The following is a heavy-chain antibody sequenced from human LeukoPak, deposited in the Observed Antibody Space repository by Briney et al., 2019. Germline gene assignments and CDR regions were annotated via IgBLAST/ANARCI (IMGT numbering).Heavy chain of an antibody. CDR1: GFTFSDYY. Sequence: KPGGSLRLSCAASGFTFSDYYMSWIRQAPGKGLEWVSYISSSSSYTNYADSVKGRFTISRDNAKNPLYLQMNSLRAEDTAVYYCARDRALRYFDWLSQGPSNYYYGMDVWGQGTTVTVSS. CDR3: ARDRALRYFDWLSQGPSNYYYGMDV. D-gene: IGHD3-9*01. J-gene: IGHJ6*02. CDR2: ISSSSSYT. V-gene: IGHV3-11*05.